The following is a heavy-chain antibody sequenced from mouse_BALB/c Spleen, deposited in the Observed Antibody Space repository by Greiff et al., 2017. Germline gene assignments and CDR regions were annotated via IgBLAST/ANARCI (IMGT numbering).Heavy chain of an antibody. J-gene: IGHJ2*01. CDR2: ISTYYGDA. V-gene: IGHV1S137*01. CDR3: ARGGPYFDY. CDR1: GYTFTDYA. Sequence: VKLEESGAELVRPGVSVKISCKGSGYTFTDYAMHWVKQSHAKSLEWIGVISTYYGDASYNQKFKGKATMTVDKSSSTAYMELARLTSEDSAIYYCARGGPYFDYWGQGTTLTVSS.